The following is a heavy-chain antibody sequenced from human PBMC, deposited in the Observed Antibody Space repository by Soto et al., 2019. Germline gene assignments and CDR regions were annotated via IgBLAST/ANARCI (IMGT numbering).Heavy chain of an antibody. Sequence: TSETLSLTCTVSGGSISSSSYYWGWIRQPPWKGLEWIGSIYYSGSTYYNPSLKSRVTISVDTSKNQFSLKLSSVTAADTAVYYCARASGMTTVRYWGQGTLVTVSS. CDR1: GGSISSSSYY. V-gene: IGHV4-39*01. CDR3: ARASGMTTVRY. D-gene: IGHD4-17*01. CDR2: IYYSGST. J-gene: IGHJ4*02.